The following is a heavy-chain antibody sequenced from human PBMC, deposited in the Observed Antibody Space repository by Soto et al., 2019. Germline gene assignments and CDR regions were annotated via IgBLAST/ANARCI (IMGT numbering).Heavy chain of an antibody. CDR2: INAGNGNT. D-gene: IGHD6-25*01. CDR3: ARDQRFRNWFDS. V-gene: IGHV1-3*01. J-gene: IGHJ5*01. CDR1: VYTFSRYA. Sequence: GXSVKVSCKASVYTFSRYAIHWVRQAPGQRLEWMGWINAGNGNTKYSQKFEGRVTLTTDTSANTVYMELSSLRFEDTALYYCARDQRFRNWFDSWGQGTLVTVSS.